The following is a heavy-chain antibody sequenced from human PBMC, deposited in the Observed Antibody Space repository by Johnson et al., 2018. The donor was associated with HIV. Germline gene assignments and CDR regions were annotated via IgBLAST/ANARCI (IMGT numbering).Heavy chain of an antibody. Sequence: VPLVESGGGLVQPGGSLRLSCAASGFTFSSYGMHWVRQAPGKGLEWVAVISYDGSNKYYADSVKGRFTISRDNSKNTLYLQMNSLRAEDTAVYYCAKGGPDAFDIWGQGTMVTVSS. CDR2: ISYDGSNK. CDR3: AKGGPDAFDI. CDR1: GFTFSSYG. D-gene: IGHD1-26*01. J-gene: IGHJ3*02. V-gene: IGHV3-30*18.